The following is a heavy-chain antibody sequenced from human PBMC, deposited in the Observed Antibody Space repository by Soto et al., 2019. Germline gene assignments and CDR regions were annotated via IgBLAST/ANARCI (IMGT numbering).Heavy chain of an antibody. D-gene: IGHD3-10*01. CDR2: INPNSGGT. CDR1: GYTFTGYY. CDR3: ARGGVVRGVITGTYYYYMDV. Sequence: ASVKVSCKASGYTFTGYYMHGVRQAPGQGLEWMVWINPNSGGTNYAQKFQGWVTMTRDTSISTAYMELSRLRSDDTAVYYCARGGVVRGVITGTYYYYMDVWGKGTTVTVSS. V-gene: IGHV1-2*04. J-gene: IGHJ6*03.